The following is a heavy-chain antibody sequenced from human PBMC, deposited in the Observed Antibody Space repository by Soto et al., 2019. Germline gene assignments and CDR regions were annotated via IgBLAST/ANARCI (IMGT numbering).Heavy chain of an antibody. CDR1: GGSISSGGYY. CDR3: ARDAGGYDLGTFDY. D-gene: IGHD5-12*01. V-gene: IGHV4-31*03. J-gene: IGHJ4*02. CDR2: IYYSGST. Sequence: SETLSLTCTVSGGSISSGGYYWSWIRQHPGKGLEWIGYIYYSGSTYYNPSLKSRVTISVDTSKNQFSLKLSSVTAADTAVYYCARDAGGYDLGTFDYWGQGTLVTVS.